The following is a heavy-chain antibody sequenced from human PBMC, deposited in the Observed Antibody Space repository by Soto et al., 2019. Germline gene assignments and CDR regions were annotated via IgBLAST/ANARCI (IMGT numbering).Heavy chain of an antibody. D-gene: IGHD4-4*01. CDR1: GGSFSANH. Sequence: QLQQSGAGMLTPSETLSLTCAISGGSFSANHWSWIRQAPGQGLEWIGEITLGGSTNYSPSLKSRVSISVDEGKKQFSLEMTSVTAADTAVYYCARGYSSFWSHAHWFDPWGQGILVTVSS. V-gene: IGHV4-34*01. J-gene: IGHJ5*02. CDR2: ITLGGST. CDR3: ARGYSSFWSHAHWFDP.